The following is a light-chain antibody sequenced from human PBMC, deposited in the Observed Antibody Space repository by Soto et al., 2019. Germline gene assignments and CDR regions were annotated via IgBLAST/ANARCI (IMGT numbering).Light chain of an antibody. CDR3: HCQRVDSSRIYS. CDR2: GGS. J-gene: IGKJ2*03. Sequence: EILLTQSPGTLSLSPGETATLSCRASQSVTSTYLAWYQQRPGQSPRLIIYGGSTRATGFPDRFSGGGSGTGFTLTISRLEPEDSAVYYCHCQRVDSSRIYSFGQGTKLEI. V-gene: IGKV3-20*01. CDR1: QSVTSTY.